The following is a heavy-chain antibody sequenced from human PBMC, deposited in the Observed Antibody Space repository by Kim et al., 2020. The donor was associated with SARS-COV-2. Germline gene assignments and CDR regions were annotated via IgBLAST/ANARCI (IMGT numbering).Heavy chain of an antibody. V-gene: IGHV1-18*01. CDR3: ARALTRWGYCSSTSCLRELAY. CDR2: ISAYNGNT. D-gene: IGHD2-2*01. CDR1: GYTFTSYG. J-gene: IGHJ4*02. Sequence: ASVKVSCKASGYTFTSYGISWVRQAPGQGLEWMGWISAYNGNTNYAQKLQGRVTMTTDTSTSTAYMELRSLRSDDTAVYYCARALTRWGYCSSTSCLRELAYWGQGTLVTVSS.